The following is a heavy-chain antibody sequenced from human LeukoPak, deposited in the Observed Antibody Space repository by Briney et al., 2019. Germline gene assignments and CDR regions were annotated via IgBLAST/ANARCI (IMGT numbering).Heavy chain of an antibody. J-gene: IGHJ4*02. CDR1: GFTFSNYA. CDR3: AKTNGYFDS. CDR2: INGGGDSA. V-gene: IGHV3-23*01. Sequence: GGSLRLSCAASGFTFSNYAMTWLRQAPGKGLECVSGINGGGDSAYYTNSVKGRFTISRDNSKNTLYLQMNSLRAEDTAVYYCAKTNGYFDSWGQGTLVTISP.